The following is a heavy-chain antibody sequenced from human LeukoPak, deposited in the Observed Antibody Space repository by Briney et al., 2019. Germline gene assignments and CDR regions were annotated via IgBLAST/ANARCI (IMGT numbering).Heavy chain of an antibody. Sequence: PGGSLRLSCAASGFIFNNYGLIWVRQAPGKGLERVSAISNDGGGTQYADFVEGRFTISRDNSKNTLFLQMSSLRAEDTALYHCAKGSSGYFADLWGQGTLVTVSS. V-gene: IGHV3-23*01. J-gene: IGHJ5*02. CDR2: ISNDGGGT. CDR3: AKGSSGYFADL. D-gene: IGHD3-22*01. CDR1: GFIFNNYG.